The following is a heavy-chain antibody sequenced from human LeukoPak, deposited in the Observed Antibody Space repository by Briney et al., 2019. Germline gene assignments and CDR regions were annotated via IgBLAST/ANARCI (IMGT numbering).Heavy chain of an antibody. CDR2: ISGSGGST. Sequence: GGSLRLSCAASGFTFSSYAMSWVRQAPGKRLEWVSAISGSGGSTYYADSVKGRFTISRDNSKNTLYLQMNSLRAEDTAVYYCAKGRIVVVPAGIDYWGQGTLVTVSS. CDR3: AKGRIVVVPAGIDY. J-gene: IGHJ4*02. V-gene: IGHV3-23*01. D-gene: IGHD2-2*01. CDR1: GFTFSSYA.